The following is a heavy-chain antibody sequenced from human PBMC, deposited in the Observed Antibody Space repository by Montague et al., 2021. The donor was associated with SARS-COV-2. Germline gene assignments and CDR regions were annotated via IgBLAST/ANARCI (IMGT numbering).Heavy chain of an antibody. D-gene: IGHD2-2*01. CDR3: ARARVVVSTTRNWFDP. J-gene: IGHJ5*02. Sequence: TLSLTCTVSGGSISSGGYYWSWIRQHPGKGLEWIGYIYYSGSTYYNPSLKSWLTISVDTSKNRFSLKLSSVTAADTAMYYCARARVVVSTTRNWFDPWGQGTLVTVSS. V-gene: IGHV4-31*03. CDR1: GGSISSGGYY. CDR2: IYYSGST.